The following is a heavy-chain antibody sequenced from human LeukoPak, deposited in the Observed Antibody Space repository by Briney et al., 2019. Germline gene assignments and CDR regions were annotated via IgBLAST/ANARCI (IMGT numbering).Heavy chain of an antibody. CDR2: MKQDGSEN. CDR3: ARERYCTSATCYVGTPFDY. D-gene: IGHD2-2*01. J-gene: IGHJ4*02. Sequence: GGSLRLSCAASGFTFSTYYMTWVRQAPGKGLEWVAGMKQDGSENYYVDSVKGRFTISRDNSKSSLSLQMNSLRAEDTALYFCARERYCTSATCYVGTPFDYWGQGTLVTVSS. V-gene: IGHV3-7*01. CDR1: GFTFSTYY.